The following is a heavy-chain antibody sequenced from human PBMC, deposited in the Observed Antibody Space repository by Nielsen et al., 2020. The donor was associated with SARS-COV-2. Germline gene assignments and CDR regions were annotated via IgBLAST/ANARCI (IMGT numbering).Heavy chain of an antibody. CDR3: ARVMQGNFDY. J-gene: IGHJ4*02. Sequence: GESLKISCAASGFTFSSLWMSWVRQVPGKGLEWVADIKPDGSEKFYVDSVKGRFTISRDNSKNTLYLQMNSLRPEDTAVYSCARVMQGNFDYWGQGTLVAVSS. V-gene: IGHV3-7*01. CDR2: IKPDGSEK. CDR1: GFTFSSLW.